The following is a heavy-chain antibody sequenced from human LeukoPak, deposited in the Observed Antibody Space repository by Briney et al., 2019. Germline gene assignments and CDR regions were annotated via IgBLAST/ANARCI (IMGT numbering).Heavy chain of an antibody. D-gene: IGHD3-22*01. J-gene: IGHJ6*03. CDR1: GGTFSSYA. CDR3: ARVDSSGYYYDRNYYYMDV. V-gene: IGHV1-69*05. CDR2: IIPIFGTA. Sequence: SVKVSCKASGGTFSSYAISWVRQAPGQGLEWMGGIIPIFGTANYAQKLQGRVTITTDESTSTAYMELSSLRSEDTAVYYCARVDSSGYYYDRNYYYMDVWGKGTTVTVSS.